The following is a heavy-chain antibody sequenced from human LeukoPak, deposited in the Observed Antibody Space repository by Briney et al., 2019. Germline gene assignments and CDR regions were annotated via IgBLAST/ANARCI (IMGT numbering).Heavy chain of an antibody. Sequence: ASVKVSCKASGYTFTSYAMNWVRQAPGQGLEWMGWINTNTGNPTYAQGFTGRFVFSLDTSVSTAYLQISSLKAEDTAVYYCARCPLLWFGELSDGGIWFDPWGQGTLVTVSS. D-gene: IGHD3-10*01. CDR3: ARCPLLWFGELSDGGIWFDP. CDR1: GYTFTSYA. CDR2: INTNTGNP. V-gene: IGHV7-4-1*02. J-gene: IGHJ5*02.